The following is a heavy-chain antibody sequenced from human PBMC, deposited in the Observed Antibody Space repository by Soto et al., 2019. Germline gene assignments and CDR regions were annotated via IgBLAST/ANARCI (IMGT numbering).Heavy chain of an antibody. CDR2: VTSSPSSI. D-gene: IGHD3-22*01. J-gene: IGHJ4*02. V-gene: IGHV3-21*01. Sequence: PXGSLRLSCAAAGFTFSGFSMNWVRQAPGKGLEWVSSVTSSPSSIFYADSVKGRFTISRDDAKDSLFLQMNSLRADDTAVYYCAREADFASSGYVLDYWGLGSLVTVSS. CDR1: GFTFSGFS. CDR3: AREADFASSGYVLDY.